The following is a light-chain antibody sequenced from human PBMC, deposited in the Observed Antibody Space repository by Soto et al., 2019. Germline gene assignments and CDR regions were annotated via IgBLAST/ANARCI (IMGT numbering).Light chain of an antibody. Sequence: DIQMTQSPSSLSSSVGDRVTISCQASQDINNYLNWYQQKPGKAPKLLIYDASKLETGVPSRFSGSGSGTDFTFTISSLQPEDIATYYCQQYVDLPPTLGGGTKLEIK. CDR1: QDINNY. CDR3: QQYVDLPPT. V-gene: IGKV1-33*01. J-gene: IGKJ4*01. CDR2: DAS.